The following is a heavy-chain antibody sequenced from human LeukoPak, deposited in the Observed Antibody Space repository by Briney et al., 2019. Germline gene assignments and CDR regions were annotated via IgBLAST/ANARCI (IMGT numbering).Heavy chain of an antibody. CDR3: ARGVRFLDGCIFDY. CDR1: GFTFIFYA. Sequence: RGSRRLSCVPDGFTFIFYAMSWVRPAPGGGLEWVSGISGIDNTDYAEKVQGRFTISRDNSKSTLYMQMNSLRAEDTAIYYCARGVRFLDGCIFDYWGQGTLVTVSS. D-gene: IGHD3-9*01. V-gene: IGHV3-23*01. CDR2: ISGIDNT. J-gene: IGHJ4*02.